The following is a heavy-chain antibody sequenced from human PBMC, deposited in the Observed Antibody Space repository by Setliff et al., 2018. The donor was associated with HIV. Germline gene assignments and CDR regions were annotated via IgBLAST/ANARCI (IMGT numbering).Heavy chain of an antibody. Sequence: KVSCKASGYTFTSYGITWVRQAPGQGPEWMGWINAYNGNTNYAQELQGRVTMTTDTSTSTVYMELRSLRSDDTAVYYCAREGYSGSYFNYYYYLDVWGKGTTVTVSS. J-gene: IGHJ6*03. CDR3: AREGYSGSYFNYYYYLDV. V-gene: IGHV1-18*01. CDR2: INAYNGNT. D-gene: IGHD1-26*01. CDR1: GYTFTSYG.